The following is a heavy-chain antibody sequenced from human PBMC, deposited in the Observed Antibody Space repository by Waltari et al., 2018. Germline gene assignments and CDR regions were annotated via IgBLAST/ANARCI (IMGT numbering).Heavy chain of an antibody. CDR3: TRASSTSSWY. V-gene: IGHV3-74*01. Sequence: VQLVESGGGLVLPGGSLRLSCAASAFTFSSNWMHWVRQVPGKGRVWVSRINGDGMRTRYADSVKGRFTISRDNTKNTLYLQMNSLRAEDTAVYYCTRASSTSSWYWGQGTLVTVAS. D-gene: IGHD2-2*01. CDR1: AFTFSSNW. J-gene: IGHJ4*02. CDR2: INGDGMRT.